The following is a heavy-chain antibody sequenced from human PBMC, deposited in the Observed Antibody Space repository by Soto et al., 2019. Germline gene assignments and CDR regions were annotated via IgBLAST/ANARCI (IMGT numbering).Heavy chain of an antibody. CDR2: IYYSGST. CDR1: GGSISSGGYY. V-gene: IGHV4-31*03. CDR3: AREAVAANWFDP. D-gene: IGHD6-19*01. Sequence: PSETLSLTCTVSGGSISSGGYYWSWIRQHPGKGLEWIGYIYYSGSTYYNPSLKSRVTISVDTSKNQFSLKLSSVTAADTAVYYRAREAVAANWFDPWGQGTLVTVSS. J-gene: IGHJ5*02.